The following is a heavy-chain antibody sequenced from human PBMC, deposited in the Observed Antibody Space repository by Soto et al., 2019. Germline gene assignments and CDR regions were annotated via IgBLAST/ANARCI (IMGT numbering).Heavy chain of an antibody. D-gene: IGHD2-21*02. CDR3: ARRRPHSDTDFDY. Sequence: ASVKVSCKASGYTFTGYYMHWVRQAPGQGLEWMGWINPNSGGTNYAQKFQGWVTMTRDTSISTAYMELSRLRSDDTAVYYCARRRPHSDTDFDYWGQGTLVTVSS. J-gene: IGHJ4*02. CDR1: GYTFTGYY. V-gene: IGHV1-2*04. CDR2: INPNSGGT.